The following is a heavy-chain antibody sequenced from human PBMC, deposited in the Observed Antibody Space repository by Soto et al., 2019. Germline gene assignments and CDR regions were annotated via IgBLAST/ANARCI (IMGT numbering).Heavy chain of an antibody. J-gene: IGHJ6*02. CDR3: VRDEAGFGVVVGSKAYYYGMDV. CDR1: GFTFSSYA. D-gene: IGHD3-22*01. Sequence: QVQLVESGGGVVQPGRSLRLSCAASGFTFSSYAMHWVRQAPGKGLEWVAVISYDGSNKYYADSVKGRFTISRDNSKNTLYLQMNSLRAEDTAVYYCVRDEAGFGVVVGSKAYYYGMDVWGQGTTVTVSS. CDR2: ISYDGSNK. V-gene: IGHV3-30-3*01.